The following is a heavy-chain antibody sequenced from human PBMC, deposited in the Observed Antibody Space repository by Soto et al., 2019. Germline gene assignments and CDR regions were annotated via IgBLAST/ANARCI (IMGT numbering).Heavy chain of an antibody. Sequence: SETLSLTCAVSGGSISSSNWWSWVRQPPGKGLEWIGEIYHSGSTNYNPSLKSRVTISVDKSKNQFSLKLSSVTAADTAVYYCARDLRGYSGYDRIKNYGMDVWGQGTTVTVSS. J-gene: IGHJ6*02. CDR3: ARDLRGYSGYDRIKNYGMDV. CDR2: IYHSGST. V-gene: IGHV4-4*02. CDR1: GGSISSSNW. D-gene: IGHD5-12*01.